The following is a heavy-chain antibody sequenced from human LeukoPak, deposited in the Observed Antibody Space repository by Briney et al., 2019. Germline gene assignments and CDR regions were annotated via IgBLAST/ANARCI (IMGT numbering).Heavy chain of an antibody. V-gene: IGHV4-59*01. J-gene: IGHJ3*02. CDR3: ARLTTVTPRTAFDI. D-gene: IGHD4-17*01. Sequence: SETLSLTCTVSGGSISIYYWSWIRQPPGKGLEWIGYIYYSGNTNYNPSLKSRVTISVDMSKNQFSLTLSSVTAADTAVYYCARLTTVTPRTAFDIWGQGTLVTVSS. CDR2: IYYSGNT. CDR1: GGSISIYY.